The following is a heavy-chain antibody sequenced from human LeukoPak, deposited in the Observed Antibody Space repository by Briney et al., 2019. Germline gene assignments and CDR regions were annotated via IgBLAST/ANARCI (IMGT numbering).Heavy chain of an antibody. D-gene: IGHD1-26*01. Sequence: GGSLRLSCAASGFTFSSYTMYWVRQAPGKGLEWVAVISYDGSNKYYADSVKGRFTISGDNSKYRLYLQLDSLRVEDTAVHYCARASARQVGSYFPGAFDSWGQGTMVTVSS. J-gene: IGHJ3*02. CDR1: GFTFSSYT. CDR2: ISYDGSNK. V-gene: IGHV3-30-3*01. CDR3: ARASARQVGSYFPGAFDS.